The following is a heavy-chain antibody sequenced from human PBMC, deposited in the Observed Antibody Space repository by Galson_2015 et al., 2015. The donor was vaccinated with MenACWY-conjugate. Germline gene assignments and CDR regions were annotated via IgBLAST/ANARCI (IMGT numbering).Heavy chain of an antibody. D-gene: IGHD3-10*01. J-gene: IGHJ5*02. CDR3: ARDYGSGTYYMGWFDP. CDR1: RLSFRTYN. V-gene: IGHV3-48*02. Sequence: PLRLSCAASRLSFRTYNMNWVRPAPGKGLEWVSYISSTSTTIYYADSVKGRISISRDNAKKSQFLQMNSLRDEDTAVYYCARDYGSGTYYMGWFDPWGQGALVTVSS. CDR2: ISSTSTTI.